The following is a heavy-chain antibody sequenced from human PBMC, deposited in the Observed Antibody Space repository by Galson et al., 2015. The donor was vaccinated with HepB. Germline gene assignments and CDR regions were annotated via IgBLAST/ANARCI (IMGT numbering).Heavy chain of an antibody. V-gene: IGHV3-23*01. D-gene: IGHD3-22*01. J-gene: IGHJ4*02. CDR2: ISGSGGST. CDR3: AKGRHSSGYYPHDY. CDR1: GFTFSSYA. Sequence: LRLSCAASGFTFSSYAMSWVRQAPGKGLEWVSAISGSGGSTYYADSVKGRFTISRDNSKNTLYLQMNSLRAEDTAVYYCAKGRHSSGYYPHDYWGQGTLVTVSS.